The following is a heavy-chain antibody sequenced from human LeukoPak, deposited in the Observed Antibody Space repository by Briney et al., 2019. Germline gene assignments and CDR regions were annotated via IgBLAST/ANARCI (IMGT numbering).Heavy chain of an antibody. D-gene: IGHD7-27*01. CDR3: AKQELGMIYYYGMDV. V-gene: IGHV3-23*01. J-gene: IGHJ6*02. Sequence: GGSLRLSCAASGVTLSSYAMSWVRQAPGKGLEWVSGISGSGGSTYYADSVKGRFTISRDNSKNTLYLQMNSLRAEDTAVYYCAKQELGMIYYYGMDVWGQGTTVTVSS. CDR1: GVTLSSYA. CDR2: ISGSGGST.